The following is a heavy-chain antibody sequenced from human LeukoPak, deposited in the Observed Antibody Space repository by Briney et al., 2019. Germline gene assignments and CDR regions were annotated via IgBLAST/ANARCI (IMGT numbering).Heavy chain of an antibody. CDR2: ISASSTYI. V-gene: IGHV3-21*01. Sequence: PGGSLRLSCAASGFTFSSYSMNWVRQAPGKGLEWVSSISASSTYIYDAASLKGRFTISRDNAKNSLYLQMNSLRAADTAVYYCARDGGDGYNLDYWGQGALVTVSS. CDR3: ARDGGDGYNLDY. CDR1: GFTFSSYS. D-gene: IGHD5-24*01. J-gene: IGHJ4*02.